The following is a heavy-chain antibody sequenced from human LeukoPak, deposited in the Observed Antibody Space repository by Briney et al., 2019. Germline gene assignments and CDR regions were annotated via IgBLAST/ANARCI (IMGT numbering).Heavy chain of an antibody. CDR1: GGSLSSYY. CDR3: ASLPSRYCSSTSCYPYYFDY. D-gene: IGHD2-2*01. Sequence: PSETPSLTCTVSGGSLSSYYWSWIRQPPGKGLEWIGYIYYSGSTNYNPSLKSRVTISVDTSKNQFSLKLSSVTAADTAVYYCASLPSRYCSSTSCYPYYFDYWGQGTLVTVSS. V-gene: IGHV4-59*01. CDR2: IYYSGST. J-gene: IGHJ4*02.